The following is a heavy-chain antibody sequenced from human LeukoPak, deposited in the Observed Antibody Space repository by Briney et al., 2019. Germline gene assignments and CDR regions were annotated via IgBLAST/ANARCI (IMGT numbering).Heavy chain of an antibody. CDR2: FYSGGDR. Sequence: PGGSLRLPCAASGFTVSTNYMSWVRQAPGKGLEWVSVFYSGGDRYYADSVKGRFTISRDNSKNTVYLQMNSLRPEDTAVYYCARNSVAGTGNYWGQGTLVTVSS. J-gene: IGHJ4*02. V-gene: IGHV3-53*01. D-gene: IGHD6-19*01. CDR1: GFTVSTNY. CDR3: ARNSVAGTGNY.